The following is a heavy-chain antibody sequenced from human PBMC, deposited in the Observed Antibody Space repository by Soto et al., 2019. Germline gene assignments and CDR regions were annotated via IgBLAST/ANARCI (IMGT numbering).Heavy chain of an antibody. D-gene: IGHD2-2*01. V-gene: IGHV3-33*01. CDR2: MSYNGNNQ. Sequence: QVQLVESGGGLVQPGTSLRLSCVASGFTFRDYGMHWVRQAPGKGLEWVAVMSYNGNNQYYVDSVKGRFTISRDNSKNTLSLQMNSLRAEDTALYYCARRSSCSSTSCQDAFDIWGHGTMVTVSS. CDR3: ARRSSCSSTSCQDAFDI. CDR1: GFTFRDYG. J-gene: IGHJ3*02.